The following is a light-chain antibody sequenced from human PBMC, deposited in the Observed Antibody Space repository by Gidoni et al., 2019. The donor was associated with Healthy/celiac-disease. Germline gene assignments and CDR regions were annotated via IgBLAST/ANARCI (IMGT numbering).Light chain of an antibody. V-gene: IGKV3-15*01. CDR3: QQYNNWPFT. Sequence: EIVLTQSPATLSVSPGERATLSCSASQSVSSNLAWYQQKPGQAPRLLIYGASTRATGIPASFSGSGSGTKFTLTISSLQSEDFAVYYCQQYNNWPFTFGPGTKVDIK. CDR2: GAS. CDR1: QSVSSN. J-gene: IGKJ3*01.